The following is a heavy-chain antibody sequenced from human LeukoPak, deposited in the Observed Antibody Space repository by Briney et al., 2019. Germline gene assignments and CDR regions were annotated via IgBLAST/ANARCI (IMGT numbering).Heavy chain of an antibody. V-gene: IGHV3-48*03. CDR1: GFAFFNYE. J-gene: IGHJ6*02. CDR3: ARLYSNGMDV. CDR2: ISSRSASI. Sequence: PGGFLRLSCAASGFAFFNYELNWVRQAPGKGLEWVSYISSRSASIYYADSVKGRFTISRDNAKNSLYLQMNSLRAEDTAVYYCARLYSNGMDVWGQGTTVIVSS. D-gene: IGHD2-21*01.